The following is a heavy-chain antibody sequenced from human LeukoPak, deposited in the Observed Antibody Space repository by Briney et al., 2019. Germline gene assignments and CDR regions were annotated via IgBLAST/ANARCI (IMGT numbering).Heavy chain of an antibody. CDR1: EFIVSINY. J-gene: IGHJ4*02. CDR3: ARFALKTPPTD. Sequence: GGSLRLSCAASEFIVSINYMTWVRQAPGKGLEWVSLIYSRGDTKYADSVKGRFTISRDNAKNSLYLQMNSLRAEDTAVYYCARFALKTPPTDWGQGTLVTVSS. V-gene: IGHV3-66*01. CDR2: IYSRGDT.